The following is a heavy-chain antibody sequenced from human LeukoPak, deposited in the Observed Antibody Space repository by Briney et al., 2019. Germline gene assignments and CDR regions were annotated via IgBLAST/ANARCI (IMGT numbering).Heavy chain of an antibody. CDR1: GFTFSSYW. CDR3: ARDHYCSGGSCYLRGFDP. Sequence: QSGGSLRLSCAASGFTFSSYWMSWVGQARGKGREWVGNIKDDGGEKYYVDSVKGRFTISRDNAKNSLYLQMNSLRAEDTAIYYCARDHYCSGGSCYLRGFDPWGQGTLVTVSS. D-gene: IGHD2-15*01. J-gene: IGHJ5*02. CDR2: IKDDGGEK. V-gene: IGHV3-7*01.